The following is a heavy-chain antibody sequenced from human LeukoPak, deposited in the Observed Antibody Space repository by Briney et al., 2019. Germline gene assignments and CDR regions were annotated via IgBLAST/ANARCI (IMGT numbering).Heavy chain of an antibody. CDR2: ISGSGGST. D-gene: IGHD3-9*01. CDR1: GFTFSSYA. J-gene: IGHJ4*02. Sequence: GGSLRLSCAASGFTFSSYAMSWVRQAPGKGLEWVSAISGSGGSTYYADSVKGRFTISRDNSKNTLYLQMNSLRAEDTAVYYCAKAYRPKFILTGYSPYYFDYWGQGTLVTVSS. V-gene: IGHV3-23*01. CDR3: AKAYRPKFILTGYSPYYFDY.